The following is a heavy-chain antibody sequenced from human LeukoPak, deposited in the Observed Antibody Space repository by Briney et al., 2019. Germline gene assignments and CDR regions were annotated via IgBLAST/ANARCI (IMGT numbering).Heavy chain of an antibody. CDR3: ARAYCSSTSCLLPDY. CDR2: ISSSSSYI. J-gene: IGHJ4*02. CDR1: GFSFSSYS. V-gene: IGHV3-21*01. Sequence: GGSLRLSCVVSGFSFSSYSMKWVRQAPGKGLEWVSSISSSSSYIYYADSVKGRFTISRDNAKNSLYLQMNRLRAEDTAVYYCARAYCSSTSCLLPDYWGQGTLVTVSS. D-gene: IGHD2-2*01.